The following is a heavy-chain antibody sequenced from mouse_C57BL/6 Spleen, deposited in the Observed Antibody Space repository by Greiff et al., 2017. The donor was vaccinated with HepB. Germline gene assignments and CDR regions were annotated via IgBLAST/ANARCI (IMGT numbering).Heavy chain of an antibody. J-gene: IGHJ4*01. D-gene: IGHD2-5*01. Sequence: EVHLVESGEGLVKPGGSLKLSCAASGFTFSSYAMSWVRQTPEKRLEWVAYISSGGDYIYYADTVKGRFTISRDNARNTLYLQMSSLKSEDTAMYYCTRDRDSNFYYYAMDYWGQGTSVTVSS. CDR1: GFTFSSYA. V-gene: IGHV5-9-1*02. CDR3: TRDRDSNFYYYAMDY. CDR2: ISSGGDYI.